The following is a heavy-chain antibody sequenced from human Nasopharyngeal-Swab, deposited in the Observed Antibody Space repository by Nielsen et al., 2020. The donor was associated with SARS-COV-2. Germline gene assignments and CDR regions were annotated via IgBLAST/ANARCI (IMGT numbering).Heavy chain of an antibody. CDR2: ISRTSST. V-gene: IGHV3-23*01. CDR3: ARDSGRAFDI. D-gene: IGHD3-10*01. CDR1: GFTFSSYA. J-gene: IGHJ3*02. Sequence: GESLKISCAASGFTFSSYAMNWVRQAPGKGLEWVSAISRTSSTYYADSVKGRFTVSRDNSKNTLYLQMNSLRPEDTAVYYCARDSGRAFDIWGQGTMVTVSS.